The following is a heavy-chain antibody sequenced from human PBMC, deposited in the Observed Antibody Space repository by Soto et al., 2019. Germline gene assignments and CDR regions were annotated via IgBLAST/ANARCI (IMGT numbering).Heavy chain of an antibody. V-gene: IGHV1-3*05. D-gene: IGHD6-13*01. Sequence: QVQLVQSGAEEKKPGASVKVSCKASGYTFTCYAMHWVRQAPGQRLEWMGWINAGNGNTKYSQKFQGRVTITRDTSASTAYMELSSLRSEDTAVYYCARDLGSSWYAYNWFDPWGQGTLVNVSS. CDR1: GYTFTCYA. J-gene: IGHJ5*02. CDR2: INAGNGNT. CDR3: ARDLGSSWYAYNWFDP.